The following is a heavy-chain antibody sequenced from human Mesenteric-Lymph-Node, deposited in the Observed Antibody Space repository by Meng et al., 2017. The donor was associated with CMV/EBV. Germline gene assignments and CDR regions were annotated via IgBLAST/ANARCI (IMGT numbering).Heavy chain of an antibody. V-gene: IGHV3-30*02. D-gene: IGHD2-2*01. J-gene: IGHJ4*02. CDR3: ARDLEYQLLGPGY. CDR2: IRYDGSNK. Sequence: GESLKISCAASGFTFSSYGMHWVRQAPGKGLEWVAFIRYDGSNKYYADSVKGRFTISRDNAKNSLYLQMNSLRAEDTAVYYCARDLEYQLLGPGYWGQGTLVTVSS. CDR1: GFTFSSYG.